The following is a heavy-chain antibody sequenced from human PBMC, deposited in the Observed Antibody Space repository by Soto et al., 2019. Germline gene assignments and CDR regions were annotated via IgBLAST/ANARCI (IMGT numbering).Heavy chain of an antibody. CDR2: IYYSGST. V-gene: IGHV4-31*03. J-gene: IGHJ4*02. D-gene: IGHD2-2*02. CDR1: GGSISSGGYY. CDR3: ARVPAAIGYFDY. Sequence: SETLSLTCTVSGGSISSGGYYWSWIRQHPGKGLEWIGYIYYSGSTYYNPSLKSRVTISVDTSKNQFSLKLSSVTAADTAVYYCARVPAAIGYFDYWGQGTLVTVSS.